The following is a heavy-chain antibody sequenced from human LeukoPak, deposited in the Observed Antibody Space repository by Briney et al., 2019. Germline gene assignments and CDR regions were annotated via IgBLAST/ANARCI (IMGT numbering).Heavy chain of an antibody. CDR1: GFTFSTYS. Sequence: GGSLRLSCAASGFTFSTYSLNWVRQAPGKGLEWVSSISSSGSYIYYADSLKGRFTISRDNAQNSLYLQMNSLRAEDTAVYYCARGDNWNFAYLDYWGQGTLVTVSS. D-gene: IGHD1-1*01. CDR2: ISSSGSYI. CDR3: ARGDNWNFAYLDY. V-gene: IGHV3-21*01. J-gene: IGHJ4*02.